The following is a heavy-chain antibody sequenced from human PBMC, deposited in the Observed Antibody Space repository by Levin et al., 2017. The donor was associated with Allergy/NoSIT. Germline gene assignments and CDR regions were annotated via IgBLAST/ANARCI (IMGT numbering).Heavy chain of an antibody. J-gene: IGHJ4*02. D-gene: IGHD2/OR15-2a*01. CDR3: AKSKEAEIVNRKGFFDS. V-gene: IGHV3-23*01. CDR2: IDPSGTFT. CDR1: GFTFSTYP. Sequence: GGSLRLSCAASGFTFSTYPMVWVRQAAGRGLEWVSAIDPSGTFTYYADSVKGRFTISRDNSKNTLYLQLNSLRAEDTAVYYCAKSKEAEIVNRKGFFDSWGQGTLVTVSS.